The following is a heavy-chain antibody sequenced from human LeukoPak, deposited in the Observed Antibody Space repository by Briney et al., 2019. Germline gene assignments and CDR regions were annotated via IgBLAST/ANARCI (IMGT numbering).Heavy chain of an antibody. CDR1: GASFNTYY. J-gene: IGHJ4*02. Sequence: SETLSPTCAVYGASFNTYYWNWIRQSPGKGLEWIGEINHTGTTNYNPSLKSRVTISVDTSKNQFSLKLSSVTAAGTAVYYCARLQYSSSSANFDYWGQGTLVTVSS. CDR2: INHTGTT. V-gene: IGHV4-34*01. CDR3: ARLQYSSSSANFDY. D-gene: IGHD6-6*01.